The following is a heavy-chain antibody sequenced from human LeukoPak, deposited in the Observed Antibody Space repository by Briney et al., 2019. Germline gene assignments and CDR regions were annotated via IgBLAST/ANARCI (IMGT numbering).Heavy chain of an antibody. Sequence: SETLSLTCAVSGGSISSGGYSWSWIRQPPGKGLEWIGYIYHSGSTYYNPSLKSRVTISVDRSKNQFSLKLSPVTAADTAVYYCATLRAVAGKNYWGQGTLVSVSS. CDR1: GGSISSGGYS. CDR3: ATLRAVAGKNY. D-gene: IGHD6-19*01. V-gene: IGHV4-30-2*01. J-gene: IGHJ4*02. CDR2: IYHSGST.